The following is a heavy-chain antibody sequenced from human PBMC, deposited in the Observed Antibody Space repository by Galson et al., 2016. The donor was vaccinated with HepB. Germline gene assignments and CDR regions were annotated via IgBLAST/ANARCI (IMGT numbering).Heavy chain of an antibody. J-gene: IGHJ4*02. CDR1: GFTLSSYG. D-gene: IGHD1-1*01. CDR3: ARQAFTNWNPFDY. CDR2: IWYDGVNT. Sequence: SPRLSCAASGFTLSSYGIHWVRQAPGKGLEWVAVIWYDGVNTYYADSVKGRFTISRDNSKNTLYLQMNSLRAEDTAVYYCARQAFTNWNPFDYWGQGTLVTVSS. V-gene: IGHV3-33*01.